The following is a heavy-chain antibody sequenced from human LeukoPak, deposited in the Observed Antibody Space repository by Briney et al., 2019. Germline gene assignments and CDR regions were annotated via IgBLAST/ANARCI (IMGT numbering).Heavy chain of an antibody. CDR1: GGFISSYY. Sequence: SQTLSLTCTVSGGFISSYYWGWIRQPPGKVLEWIGYIYYSGSTNYNPSLKSRVPISLDQSKNQFSLKLSSVTAADRDVYFCARGGRYMSPSWYRSVYYYMDVWGKGTTVTVSS. J-gene: IGHJ6*03. D-gene: IGHD6-13*01. CDR2: IYYSGST. V-gene: IGHV4-59*12. CDR3: ARGGRYMSPSWYRSVYYYMDV.